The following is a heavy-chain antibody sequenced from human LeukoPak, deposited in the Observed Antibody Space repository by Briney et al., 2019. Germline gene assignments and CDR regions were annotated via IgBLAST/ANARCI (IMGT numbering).Heavy chain of an antibody. J-gene: IGHJ4*02. D-gene: IGHD1-1*01. CDR2: INPNSGGT. Sequence: ASVKVSCKASGYTFTGYYMHWVRQAPGQGLEWMGWINPNSGGTNYAQKFQGRVTMTRDTSISTAYMELSRLRSDDTAVYYCARDSAYPGTTEYDYWGQGTLVTVSS. CDR3: ARDSAYPGTTEYDY. CDR1: GYTFTGYY. V-gene: IGHV1-2*02.